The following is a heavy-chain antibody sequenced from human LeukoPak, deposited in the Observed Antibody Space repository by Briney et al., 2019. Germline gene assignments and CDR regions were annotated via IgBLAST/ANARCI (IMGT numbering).Heavy chain of an antibody. CDR1: GFTFNIAW. V-gene: IGHV3-15*01. CDR2: IKSETEGGTT. Sequence: GGSLRLSCAASGFTFNIAWMTWVRQAPGKGLEWVGRIKSETEGGTTDYAAPVKSRFTISRDDSKTTLYLQMDSLKTEDSAMYYCAISSSGYDFLFDYWGQGTLVTVSS. D-gene: IGHD5-12*01. CDR3: AISSSGYDFLFDY. J-gene: IGHJ4*02.